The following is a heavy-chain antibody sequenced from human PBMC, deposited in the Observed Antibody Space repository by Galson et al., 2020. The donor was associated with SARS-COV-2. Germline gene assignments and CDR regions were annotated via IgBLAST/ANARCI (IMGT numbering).Heavy chain of an antibody. CDR2: IYYSGST. D-gene: IGHD5-18*01. Sequence: SETLSLTYTVSGGSISSGGYYWSWIRQHPGKGLEWIGYIYYSGSTYYNPSLKSRVTISVDTSKNQFSLKLSSVTAADTAVYYCARGGGVQLWLPFDYWGQGTLVTVSS. V-gene: IGHV4-31*03. J-gene: IGHJ4*02. CDR1: GGSISSGGYY. CDR3: ARGGGVQLWLPFDY.